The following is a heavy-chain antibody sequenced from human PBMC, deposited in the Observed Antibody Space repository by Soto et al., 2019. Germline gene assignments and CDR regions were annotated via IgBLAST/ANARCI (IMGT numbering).Heavy chain of an antibody. D-gene: IGHD2-15*01. CDR1: GGSISSGGYS. V-gene: IGHV4-30-2*01. J-gene: IGHJ5*02. Sequence: PSETLSLTCAVSGGSISSGGYSWSWIRQPPGKGLEWIGYIYHSGSTYYNPSLKSRVTISVDRSKNQFSLKLSSVTAADTAVYYCARFRGGWLDPWGQGTLVTVSS. CDR2: IYHSGST. CDR3: ARFRGGWLDP.